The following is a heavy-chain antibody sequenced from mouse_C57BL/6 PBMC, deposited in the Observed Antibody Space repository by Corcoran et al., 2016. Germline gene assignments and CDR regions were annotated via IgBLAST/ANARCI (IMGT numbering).Heavy chain of an antibody. CDR2: IYPGSGNT. CDR1: GYTFTDYY. Sequence: QVQLKQSGAELVRPGASVELSCKASGYTFTDYYINWGTQRPGQGLEWIARIYPGSGNTYYNEKFKGKATLTAEKSSSTAYRQLSSLTSEDSAVYFCAREEVGATDYWGQGTSVTVSS. J-gene: IGHJ4*01. CDR3: AREEVGATDY. V-gene: IGHV1-76*01.